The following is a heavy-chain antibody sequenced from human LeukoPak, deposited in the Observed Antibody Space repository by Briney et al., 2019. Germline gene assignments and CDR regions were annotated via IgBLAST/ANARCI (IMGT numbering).Heavy chain of an antibody. J-gene: IGHJ3*02. CDR2: IYYSGST. CDR3: AXXXXXXWASPGAFDI. D-gene: IGHD3-10*01. Sequence: PSETLSLTCAVYGGSFSGYYWNWIRQHPGKGLEWIGNIYYSGSTYYNPSLKSRVTISVDTSKNQFSLKLSSVTAADTAVYYCAXXXXXXWASPGAFDIWGQGTMVTVSS. V-gene: IGHV4-31*11. CDR1: GGSFSGYY.